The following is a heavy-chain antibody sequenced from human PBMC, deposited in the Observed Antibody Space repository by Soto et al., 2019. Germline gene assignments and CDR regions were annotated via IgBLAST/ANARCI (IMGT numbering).Heavy chain of an antibody. V-gene: IGHV1-8*01. CDR1: GYTFTSYD. CDR3: ARAGGWLPPSNWSFDL. D-gene: IGHD6-19*01. Sequence: QVQLVQSGAEVKKPGASVKVSCKASGYTFTSYDINWVRQATGQGLEWMGWMNPNSGNTGYAQKFQGRVIMTRNTSKSTATMELGSLISEDTAVYYCARAGGWLPPSNWSFDLWGRGTLVTVSS. CDR2: MNPNSGNT. J-gene: IGHJ2*01.